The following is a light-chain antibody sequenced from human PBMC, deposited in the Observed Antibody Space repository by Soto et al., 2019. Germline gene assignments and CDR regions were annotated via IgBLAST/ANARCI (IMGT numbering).Light chain of an antibody. CDR3: QQYSNSPLT. CDR1: QSVRSSH. V-gene: IGKV3-20*01. Sequence: EIVLTQSPGTLSLSRGERATLSCRASQSVRSSHLAWYQQMPGQAPRLLIYGTSNRATGIPDRFSGSGSGTDFTLTISRLEPEDFAVYYCQQYSNSPLTFGGGTKVDI. CDR2: GTS. J-gene: IGKJ4*01.